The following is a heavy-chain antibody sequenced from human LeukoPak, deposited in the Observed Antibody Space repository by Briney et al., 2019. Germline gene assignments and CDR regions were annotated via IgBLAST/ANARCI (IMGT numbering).Heavy chain of an antibody. Sequence: GGSLRLSCAASGFTFSSHWMYWVRQAPGKGLVWVSRINGDGSSIAYADSVKGRFAISRDNTKNTLYLQMNSLRAEDTAVYYCARDLNWGASDYWGQGTLVTVSS. D-gene: IGHD7-27*01. CDR3: ARDLNWGASDY. V-gene: IGHV3-74*01. J-gene: IGHJ4*02. CDR1: GFTFSSHW. CDR2: INGDGSSI.